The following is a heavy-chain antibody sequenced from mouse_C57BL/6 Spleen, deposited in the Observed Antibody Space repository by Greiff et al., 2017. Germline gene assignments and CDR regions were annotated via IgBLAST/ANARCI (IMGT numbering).Heavy chain of an antibody. CDR2: IYPRSGNT. Sequence: QVQLQQSGAELARPGASVKLSCKASGYTFTSYGISWVKQRTGQGLEWIGEIYPRSGNTYYNEKFKGKATLTADKSSSTAYMELRSLTSEDAAVYFCARWDYGSGGDYWGQGTTLTVSS. J-gene: IGHJ2*01. D-gene: IGHD1-1*01. CDR1: GYTFTSYG. V-gene: IGHV1-81*01. CDR3: ARWDYGSGGDY.